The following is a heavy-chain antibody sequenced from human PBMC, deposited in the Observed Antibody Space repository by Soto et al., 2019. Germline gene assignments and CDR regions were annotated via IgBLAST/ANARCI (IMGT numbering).Heavy chain of an antibody. Sequence: QVQLQESGPGLVKPSETLSLTCTVSGGSVSSGSYYWSWIRQPPGKGLEWIGYIYYSGSTNYNPSLKSRVTISVDTAKNQFSLKLSSVTAADTAVYYCARVEDSAIGRFEPWGRGTLVTVSS. J-gene: IGHJ5*02. CDR1: GGSVSSGSYY. V-gene: IGHV4-61*01. CDR3: ARVEDSAIGRFEP. CDR2: IYYSGST. D-gene: IGHD2-21*01.